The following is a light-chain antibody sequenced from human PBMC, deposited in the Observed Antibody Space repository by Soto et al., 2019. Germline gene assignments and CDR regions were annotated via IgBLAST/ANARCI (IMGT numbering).Light chain of an antibody. Sequence: DIQMTQSPSSLSASVGDRVTITCRASQSIANYLNWYQQKPGKAPELLIYAASTLQSGVPSRFSGSGSGTDFTLTISSLQPEDFATYYCQQSYSTPFTFGGGTKVDIK. V-gene: IGKV1-39*01. CDR3: QQSYSTPFT. J-gene: IGKJ4*01. CDR2: AAS. CDR1: QSIANY.